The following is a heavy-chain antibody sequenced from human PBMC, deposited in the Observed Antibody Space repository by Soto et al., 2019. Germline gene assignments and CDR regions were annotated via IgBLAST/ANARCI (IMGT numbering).Heavy chain of an antibody. V-gene: IGHV4-31*03. Sequence: PSETLSLTCTVSGGSISSGGYYWSWIRQHPGKGLERIGYIYYSGSTYYNPSLKSRVTISVDTSKNQFSLKLSSVTAADTAVYYCASRPYSSSWYSYYGMDVWGQGTTVTVSS. CDR2: IYYSGST. CDR1: GGSISSGGYY. D-gene: IGHD6-13*01. J-gene: IGHJ6*02. CDR3: ASRPYSSSWYSYYGMDV.